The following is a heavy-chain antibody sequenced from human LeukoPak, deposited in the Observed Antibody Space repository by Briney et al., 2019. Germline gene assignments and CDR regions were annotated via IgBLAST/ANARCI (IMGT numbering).Heavy chain of an antibody. CDR3: ARHVWLQPFDY. V-gene: IGHV4-59*08. CDR2: IYYSGST. Sequence: SETLSLTCSVSGGSMNSYYWSWIRQSPGTGLEWIGYIYYSGSTNYNPSLKSRVTISVDTSKNQFSLKLSSVTAADTAVYYCARHVWLQPFDYWGQGTLVTVSS. D-gene: IGHD3-9*01. CDR1: GGSMNSYY. J-gene: IGHJ4*02.